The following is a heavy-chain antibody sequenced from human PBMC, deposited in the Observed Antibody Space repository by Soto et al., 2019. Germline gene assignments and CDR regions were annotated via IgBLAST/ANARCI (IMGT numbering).Heavy chain of an antibody. V-gene: IGHV4-31*03. Sequence: SETLSLTCTVSGGSISSGGYYWSWIRQHPGKGLEWIGYIYYSGSTYYNPSLKSRVTISVDTSKNQFSLKLSSVTAADTAVYYCARDRAMIASEGMDVWGQGTTVTVSS. CDR2: IYYSGST. J-gene: IGHJ6*02. CDR3: ARDRAMIASEGMDV. D-gene: IGHD3-22*01. CDR1: GGSISSGGYY.